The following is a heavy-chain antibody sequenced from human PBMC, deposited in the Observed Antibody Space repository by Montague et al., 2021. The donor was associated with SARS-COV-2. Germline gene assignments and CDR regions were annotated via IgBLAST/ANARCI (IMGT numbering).Heavy chain of an antibody. CDR2: VYYSRSS. V-gene: IGHV4-59*02. D-gene: IGHD1-26*01. CDR3: ARDPAPNGSGTFYDY. Sequence: SETLSLTCTVSGDSVSHDFWTWIRQPPGKGLEWIGYVYYSRSSSXNPSLRGRVSIAVDTSKNQFSLRLSTVTAADTATYYCARDPAPNGSGTFYDYWGQGTLVAVSS. CDR1: GDSVSHDF. J-gene: IGHJ4*02.